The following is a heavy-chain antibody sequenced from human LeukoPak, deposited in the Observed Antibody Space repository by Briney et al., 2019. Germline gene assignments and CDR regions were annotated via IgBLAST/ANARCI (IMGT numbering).Heavy chain of an antibody. D-gene: IGHD7-27*01. CDR1: GFTFSSYA. CDR3: ASGIRWGSFDY. Sequence: PGGSLRLSCAASGFTFSSYAMHWVRQAPGKGLEWVAVISYDGSNKYYADSVKGRFTISRDNSKNTLYLQMNSLRAEDTAVYYCASGIRWGSFDYWGQGTLVTVSS. V-gene: IGHV3-30-3*01. CDR2: ISYDGSNK. J-gene: IGHJ4*02.